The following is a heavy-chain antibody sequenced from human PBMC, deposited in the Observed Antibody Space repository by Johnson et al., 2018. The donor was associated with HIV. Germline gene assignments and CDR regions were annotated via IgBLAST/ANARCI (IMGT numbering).Heavy chain of an antibody. CDR2: LSYDGRNK. CDR3: AKDPGRRDPHAFDI. Sequence: QVQLVESGGALVQPGRSLRLSCAASAFTFRSHSMHWVRQAPRPGLECVAFLSYDGRNKYYADSLKGRFTISRDNSKNTLYLQMNSLRAEDTAVYYCAKDPGRRDPHAFDIWGQGTMVTVSS. D-gene: IGHD2-15*01. V-gene: IGHV3-30-3*01. J-gene: IGHJ3*02. CDR1: AFTFRSHS.